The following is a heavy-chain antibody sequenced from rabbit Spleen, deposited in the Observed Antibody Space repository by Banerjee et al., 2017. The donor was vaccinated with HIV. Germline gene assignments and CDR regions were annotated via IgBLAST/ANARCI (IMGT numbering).Heavy chain of an antibody. Sequence: PLVESGGDLVKPGASLTLTCTASGFSISSSYYMCWVRQAPGKGLEWIACIYAGSTGFTYYASWAKGRFTISKASSTTVTLQMTSLTAADTATHFCARFAVSGTYYSDFNLLGPGTLVTVS. CDR2: IYAGSTGFT. CDR1: GFSISSSYY. J-gene: IGHJ4*01. V-gene: IGHV1S40*01. CDR3: ARFAVSGTYYSDFNL. D-gene: IGHD8-1*01.